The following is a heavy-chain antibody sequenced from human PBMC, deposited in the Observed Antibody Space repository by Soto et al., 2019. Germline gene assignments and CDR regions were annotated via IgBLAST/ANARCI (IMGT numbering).Heavy chain of an antibody. J-gene: IGHJ4*02. Sequence: ASVKVSCKASGYTFTSCAMRWVRQAPGQRLEWMGWINAGNGNTKYSQKFQGRVTITRDTSASTAYMELSSLRSEDTAVYYCARDPDYGDYGTSPADDYWGQGTLVTVSS. D-gene: IGHD4-17*01. CDR3: ARDPDYGDYGTSPADDY. CDR1: GYTFTSCA. CDR2: INAGNGNT. V-gene: IGHV1-3*01.